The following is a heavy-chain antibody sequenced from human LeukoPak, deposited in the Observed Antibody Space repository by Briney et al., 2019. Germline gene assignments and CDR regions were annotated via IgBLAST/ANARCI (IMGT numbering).Heavy chain of an antibody. CDR3: AREGDGFDWFVDN. CDR1: GGSISSTSYY. D-gene: IGHD3-9*01. Sequence: PSETLSLTCTVSGGSISSTSYYWGWIRQPPGKGLEWIGSIYYRGTTYYNPSLKSRVTISVDTSKNQFSLRLTSVTAADTAVYFCAREGDGFDWFVDNWGRGTLVTVSS. J-gene: IGHJ4*02. CDR2: IYYRGTT. V-gene: IGHV4-39*02.